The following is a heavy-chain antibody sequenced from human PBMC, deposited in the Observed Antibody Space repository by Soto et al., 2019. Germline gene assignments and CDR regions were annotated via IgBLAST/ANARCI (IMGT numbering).Heavy chain of an antibody. CDR2: IYYRGNA. CDR3: ARLEGLATISYYFDF. D-gene: IGHD5-12*01. Sequence: QLQLQESGPGLVKPSETLSLTCSVSDDSINSDKYYWGWIRQPPGKGLEWIGSIYYRGNAYYNPSLKTPVTTSLDQSKSQVSRKLNCLTAADSAVYFCARLEGLATISYYFDFWGPGALVTVSS. CDR1: DDSINSDKYY. J-gene: IGHJ4*02. V-gene: IGHV4-39*01.